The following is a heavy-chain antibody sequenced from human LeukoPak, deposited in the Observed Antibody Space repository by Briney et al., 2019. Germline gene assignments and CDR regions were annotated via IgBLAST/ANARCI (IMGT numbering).Heavy chain of an antibody. Sequence: GRSLRLSCAASGFTFDDYAMHWVRQAPGKGLEWVSGISWNSGSIGYADSVKGRFTISRDNAKNSLYLQMNSLRAEDTALYYCAKDSSYYYDSSGYGTLFDYWGQGTLVTVSS. V-gene: IGHV3-9*01. CDR2: ISWNSGSI. J-gene: IGHJ4*02. CDR3: AKDSSYYYDSSGYGTLFDY. D-gene: IGHD3-22*01. CDR1: GFTFDDYA.